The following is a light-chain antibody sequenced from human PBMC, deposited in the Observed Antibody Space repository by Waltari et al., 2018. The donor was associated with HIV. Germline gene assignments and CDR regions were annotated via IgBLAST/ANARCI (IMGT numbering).Light chain of an antibody. Sequence: SYVLTQPPSVSVAPGQTARITCGGNIIGGKSVSWYQQKPGQAPVLVVYHDKDRPSGIPERFSGSNSGSTATLTISRVEAGDEADYFCQAGDTTTEHVFGSGTKVTVL. CDR2: HDK. CDR3: QAGDTTTEHV. V-gene: IGLV3-21*02. CDR1: IIGGKS. J-gene: IGLJ1*01.